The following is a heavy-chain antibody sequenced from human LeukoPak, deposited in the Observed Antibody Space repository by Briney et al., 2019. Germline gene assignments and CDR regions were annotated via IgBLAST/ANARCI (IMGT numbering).Heavy chain of an antibody. CDR1: GGSIGSYY. CDR3: ARSGSSGWYARPTSGWFDP. V-gene: IGHV4-59*01. D-gene: IGHD6-19*01. J-gene: IGHJ5*02. Sequence: SETLSLTCSVSGGSIGSYYWSWIRQPPGKGLEWIGHISYTGSTSYNPSLKSRVTISVDTSKNQFSLKLISMTAADTAVYYCARSGSSGWYARPTSGWFDPWGQGTLVTVSS. CDR2: ISYTGST.